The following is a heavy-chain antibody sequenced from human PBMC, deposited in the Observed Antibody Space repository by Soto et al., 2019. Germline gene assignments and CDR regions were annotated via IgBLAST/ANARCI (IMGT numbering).Heavy chain of an antibody. J-gene: IGHJ4*02. CDR3: ARLTRGVYDLVRLWEKFDY. CDR1: GFSRSTNGVG. CDR2: IYWDHDK. Sequence: QITVKESGLTLVKPTQTLTLTCNFSGFSRSTNGVGVGWIRQSPGKALEWLALIYWDHDKRYSPSLRSRLTITQDTSKNQVDLTMANMAPVDTATYYCARLTRGVYDLVRLWEKFDYWGQGTLVTVSS. D-gene: IGHD5-12*01. V-gene: IGHV2-5*02.